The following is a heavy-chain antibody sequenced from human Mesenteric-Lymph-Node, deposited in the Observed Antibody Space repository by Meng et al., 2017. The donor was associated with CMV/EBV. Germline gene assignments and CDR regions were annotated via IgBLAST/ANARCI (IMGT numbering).Heavy chain of an antibody. CDR2: INPNSGGT. J-gene: IGHJ6*02. CDR1: GYTFTGYY. D-gene: IGHD3-10*01. V-gene: IGHV1-2*02. CDR3: ARALDYYGSGSYYYYGMDV. Sequence: ASVKVSCKASGYTFTGYYMHWVRQAPGQGLEWMGWINPNSGGTNYAQKFQGRVTMTRDTSISTAYMELSRLRSDDTAVYYCARALDYYGSGSYYYYGMDVWGQGITVTVSS.